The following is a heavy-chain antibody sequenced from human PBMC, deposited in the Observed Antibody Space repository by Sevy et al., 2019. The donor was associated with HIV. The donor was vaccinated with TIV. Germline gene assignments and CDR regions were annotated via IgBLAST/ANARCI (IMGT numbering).Heavy chain of an antibody. CDR1: GFTFSNYA. CDR2: ISGTGLST. CDR3: AKDLVSMGSRQGYFDY. D-gene: IGHD6-6*01. J-gene: IGHJ4*02. V-gene: IGHV3-23*01. Sequence: GGSLRLSCAASGFTFSNYAMNWVRQAPGKGLEWVSTISGTGLSTYYADSVKGRFTISRDNSKNTLYLQMNTLRAEDTAFYFCAKDLVSMGSRQGYFDYWGQGTLVTVSS.